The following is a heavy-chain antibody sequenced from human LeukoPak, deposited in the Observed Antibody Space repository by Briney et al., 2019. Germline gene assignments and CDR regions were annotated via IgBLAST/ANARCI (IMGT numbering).Heavy chain of an antibody. J-gene: IGHJ5*02. Sequence: GASVKVSCKPSGYTFSNFGVTWVRQAPGQGLEWLGWISAYNGNTNYAQKLQGRVTMTTDTSTSTAYMELRSLRSDDTAVYYCARVPSPRRLNWFDPWGQGTLVTVSS. D-gene: IGHD6-25*01. V-gene: IGHV1-18*01. CDR1: GYTFSNFG. CDR2: ISAYNGNT. CDR3: ARVPSPRRLNWFDP.